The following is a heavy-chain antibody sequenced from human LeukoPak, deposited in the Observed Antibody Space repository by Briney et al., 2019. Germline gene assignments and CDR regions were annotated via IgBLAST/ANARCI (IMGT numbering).Heavy chain of an antibody. CDR1: GFTFSSYA. CDR2: ISYDGSNK. J-gene: IGHJ4*02. D-gene: IGHD1-1*01. Sequence: QPGRSLRLSCAASGFTFSSYAMHWVRQAPGKGLEWVAVISYDGSNKYYADYVKGRFTISRDNSKNSLFVQMNSLRAEDTAVYFCAKSRSGSANWALQIFDNWGQGTLVTVSS. V-gene: IGHV3-30-3*02. CDR3: AKSRSGSANWALQIFDN.